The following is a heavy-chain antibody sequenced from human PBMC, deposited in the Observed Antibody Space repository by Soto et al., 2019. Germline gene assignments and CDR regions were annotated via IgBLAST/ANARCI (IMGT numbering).Heavy chain of an antibody. CDR1: GFTFSSYA. J-gene: IGHJ6*02. CDR2: ISYDGSNK. CDR3: AREDSSSSNAPYYYYYYGMDV. V-gene: IGHV3-30-3*01. D-gene: IGHD6-6*01. Sequence: QVQLVESGGGVVQPGRSLRLSCAASGFTFSSYAMHWVRQAPGKGLEWVAVISYDGSNKYYADSVKGRFTISRDNSKNTLYLQMNSLRAEDTAVYYCAREDSSSSNAPYYYYYYGMDVWGQGTTVTVSS.